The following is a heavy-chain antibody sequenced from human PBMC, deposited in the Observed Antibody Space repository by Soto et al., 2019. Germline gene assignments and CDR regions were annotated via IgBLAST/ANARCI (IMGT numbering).Heavy chain of an antibody. CDR1: GFTFSSYG. Sequence: ESGGGVVQPGRSLRLSCAASGFTFSSYGMHWVRQAPGKGLEWVAVISYDGSNKYYADSVKGRFTISRDNSKNTLYLQMNSLRAEDTAVYYCAKGGAGMDVWDQGTTVTVSS. D-gene: IGHD1-26*01. CDR3: AKGGAGMDV. J-gene: IGHJ6*02. CDR2: ISYDGSNK. V-gene: IGHV3-30*18.